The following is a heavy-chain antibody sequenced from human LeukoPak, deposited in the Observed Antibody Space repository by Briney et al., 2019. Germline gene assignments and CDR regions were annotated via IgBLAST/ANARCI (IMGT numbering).Heavy chain of an antibody. V-gene: IGHV4-34*01. CDR3: ARGFTRRYSYGP. CDR1: GGSFSGYY. CDR2: INHSGST. J-gene: IGHJ4*02. D-gene: IGHD5-18*01. Sequence: SETLSLTCAVYGGSFSGYYWSWIRQPPGKGLECTGEINHSGSTNYNPSLKSRVTISVDTSKNQFSLKLSSVTAADTAVYYCARGFTRRYSYGPWGQGTLVTVSS.